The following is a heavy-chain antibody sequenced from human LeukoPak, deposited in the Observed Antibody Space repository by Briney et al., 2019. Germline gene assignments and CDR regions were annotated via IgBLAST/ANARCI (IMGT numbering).Heavy chain of an antibody. CDR1: GFTFNTYA. J-gene: IGHJ3*01. D-gene: IGHD1-14*01. Sequence: PGGSLRLSCAASGFTFNTYAMHWVRQAPGKGLEWVAVLSYDGTTMYYADSVKGRFTVSRDNSKNTLYLEMNSLRGEDTAAYFCAKDGTFIYAYDAWGQGTVVIVSS. CDR3: AKDGTFIYAYDA. CDR2: LSYDGTTM. V-gene: IGHV3-30-3*01.